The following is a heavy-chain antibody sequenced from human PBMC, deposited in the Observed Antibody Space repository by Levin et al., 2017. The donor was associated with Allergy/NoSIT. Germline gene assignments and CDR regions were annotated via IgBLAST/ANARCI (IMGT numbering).Heavy chain of an antibody. CDR1: GFSFSSYP. J-gene: IGHJ3*02. Sequence: SCAASGFSFSSYPMYWVRQAPGKGLEWVAVISYDRSNKYYADSVKGRFTISRDNSKNTLYLQMNSLRAEDTAVYYCARDVGDTSGTSAFDIWGQGTMVTVSS. D-gene: IGHD3-22*01. CDR2: ISYDRSNK. CDR3: ARDVGDTSGTSAFDI. V-gene: IGHV3-30-3*01.